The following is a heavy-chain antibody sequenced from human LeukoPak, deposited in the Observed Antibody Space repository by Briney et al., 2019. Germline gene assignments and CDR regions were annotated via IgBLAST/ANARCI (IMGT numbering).Heavy chain of an antibody. CDR1: GGTFSSYA. D-gene: IGHD5-24*01. CDR2: IITIFGTA. V-gene: IGHV1-69*05. J-gene: IGHJ3*01. Sequence: SVKVSCKASGGTFSSYAISWERQAPRQRLEWMGGIITIFGTANYAQKFQGRVTITTDESTSTAYMELSSLRSEDTAVYYCGDGGSNFFYYAFDLWGQGTMVTVSS. CDR3: GDGGSNFFYYAFDL.